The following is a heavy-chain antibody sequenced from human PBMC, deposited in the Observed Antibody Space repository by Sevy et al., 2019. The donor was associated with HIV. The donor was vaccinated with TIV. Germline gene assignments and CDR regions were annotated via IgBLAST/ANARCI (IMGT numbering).Heavy chain of an antibody. J-gene: IGHJ4*02. CDR1: GFAFYDYS. D-gene: IGHD2-8*01. Sequence: GGSLRLSCAASGFAFYDYSMSWIRQAPGKGLEWVATLSFGCGKINYADSVKGRFTISRDNSKYSFYLQMANLRVEDTALYYCAREGCTRPHDYWGQGTRVTVSS. CDR2: LSFGCGKI. CDR3: AREGCTRPHDY. V-gene: IGHV3-23*01.